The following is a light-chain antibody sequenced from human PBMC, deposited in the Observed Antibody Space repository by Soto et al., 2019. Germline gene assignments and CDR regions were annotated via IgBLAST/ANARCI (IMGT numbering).Light chain of an antibody. CDR1: SSNIGAGYD. J-gene: IGLJ7*01. V-gene: IGLV1-40*01. CDR3: QSYDSSLSGYV. CDR2: GNS. Sequence: QSVLTQPPSVSGAPGQRVTISCTGSSSNIGAGYDVHWYQQLPGTAPKLLIYGNSNRPSGVPDRFSGSKSGTSASLAITGLQAEDEADYYCQSYDSSLSGYVFGTGTQLTVI.